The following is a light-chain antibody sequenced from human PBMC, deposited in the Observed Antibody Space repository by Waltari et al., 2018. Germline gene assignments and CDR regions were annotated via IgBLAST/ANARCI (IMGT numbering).Light chain of an antibody. CDR3: QQYYNTPLT. CDR1: QTVLHSSNNKNY. Sequence: DIVMTQSPDSLAVSLGERATINCKSIQTVLHSSNNKNYLAWYQQKPGQPPKLLIYWATTRESGVPDRFSGRGSGADFALTISSLQAEDVAVYYCQQYYNTPLTFGGGTKVEIK. J-gene: IGKJ4*01. CDR2: WAT. V-gene: IGKV4-1*01.